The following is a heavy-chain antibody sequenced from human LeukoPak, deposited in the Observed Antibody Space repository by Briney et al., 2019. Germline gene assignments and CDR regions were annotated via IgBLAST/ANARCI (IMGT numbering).Heavy chain of an antibody. CDR3: ARCDGSCYDY. CDR1: GGSIRNYY. V-gene: IGHV4-59*12. D-gene: IGHD2-15*01. CDR2: ISDGGGS. J-gene: IGHJ4*02. Sequence: SETLSLTCTVSGGSIRNYYWTWIRQPPGKGLEWIGYISDGGGSNYNPSLKSRVTISVDTSKNQFSLKLSSVTAADTAVYYCARCDGSCYDYWGQGTLVTVSS.